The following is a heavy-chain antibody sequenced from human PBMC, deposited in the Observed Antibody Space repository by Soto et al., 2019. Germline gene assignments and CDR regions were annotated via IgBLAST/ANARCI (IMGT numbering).Heavy chain of an antibody. Sequence: SETLSLTCTVSGGSISSSSHYWGWIRQPPGKGLEWIGSIFYSGGTYYNPSLKSRVTISVDTSKNQFSLKLSSVTAADTAVYYCATGAVAGLYYFDYWGQGALVTVSS. CDR3: ATGAVAGLYYFDY. CDR2: IFYSGGT. V-gene: IGHV4-39*01. D-gene: IGHD6-19*01. J-gene: IGHJ4*02. CDR1: GGSISSSSHY.